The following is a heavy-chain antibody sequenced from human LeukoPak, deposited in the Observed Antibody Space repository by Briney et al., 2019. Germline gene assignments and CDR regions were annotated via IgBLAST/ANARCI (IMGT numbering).Heavy chain of an antibody. Sequence: PSQTLSLTCSVSGASMSSGVYYWSWIRQPAGKGLEWIGRIYTSGSTNYNPSPKSRVTISVDTSKNQFSLKLSSVTAADTAVYYCARKQWVEYYFDNWGQGTLVTVSS. CDR3: ARKQWVEYYFDN. CDR1: GASMSSGVYY. D-gene: IGHD6-19*01. CDR2: IYTSGST. V-gene: IGHV4-61*02. J-gene: IGHJ4*02.